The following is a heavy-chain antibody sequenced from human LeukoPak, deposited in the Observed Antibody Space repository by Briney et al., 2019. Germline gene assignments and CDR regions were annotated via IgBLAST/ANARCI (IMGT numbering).Heavy chain of an antibody. J-gene: IGHJ4*02. Sequence: GGSLRLSCAASGFTFDDYAMHWVRQAPGKGLEWVSAISGSGGSTYYADSVKGRFTISRDNSKNTLNLQMNSLRAEDTAVYYCAKDSKAAVKYYFDHWGQGTLVTVSS. D-gene: IGHD6-13*01. CDR2: ISGSGGST. V-gene: IGHV3-23*01. CDR1: GFTFDDYA. CDR3: AKDSKAAVKYYFDH.